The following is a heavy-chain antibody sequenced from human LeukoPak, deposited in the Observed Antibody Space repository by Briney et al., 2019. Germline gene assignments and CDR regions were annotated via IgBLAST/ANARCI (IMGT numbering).Heavy chain of an antibody. CDR3: ARDRGYSSGWYGGGSIDY. CDR2: IYYSGST. Sequence: SETLSLTCTASGGSISSSSYYWGWIRQPPGKGLEWIGSIYYSGSTYYNPSLKSRVTISVDTSKNQFSLKLSSVTAADTAVYYCARDRGYSSGWYGGGSIDYWGQGTLVTVSS. J-gene: IGHJ4*02. D-gene: IGHD6-19*01. V-gene: IGHV4-39*07. CDR1: GGSISSSSYY.